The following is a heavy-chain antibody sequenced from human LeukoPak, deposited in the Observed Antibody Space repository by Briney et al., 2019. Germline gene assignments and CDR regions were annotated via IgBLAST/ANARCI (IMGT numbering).Heavy chain of an antibody. CDR1: GASISSGDYY. CDR3: ARVTSAGLRYFDY. V-gene: IGHV4-30-4*01. Sequence: SETLSLTCTVSGASISSGDYYWRWIRQPPGRGVDWIGYIYHSGSTYYNPSVRSRVTISVDTSKNQFSLKLSSVTAADTAVYYCARVTSAGLRYFDYWGQGTLVTVSS. CDR2: IYHSGST. J-gene: IGHJ4*02. D-gene: IGHD4-17*01.